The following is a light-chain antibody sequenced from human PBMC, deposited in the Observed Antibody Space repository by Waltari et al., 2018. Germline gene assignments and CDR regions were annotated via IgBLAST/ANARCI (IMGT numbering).Light chain of an antibody. J-gene: IGKJ4*01. CDR3: QQYDSYPLT. CDR2: KAS. CDR1: QSISSW. Sequence: DIQMTQYPSTLTASVGDRVTITCRASQSISSWLAWHQQKAGKAPKLLIYKASNLESGVTSRFSGSGSGTEFTLTISSLQPDDVATYVCQQYDSYPLTFGGGTKVQIK. V-gene: IGKV1-5*03.